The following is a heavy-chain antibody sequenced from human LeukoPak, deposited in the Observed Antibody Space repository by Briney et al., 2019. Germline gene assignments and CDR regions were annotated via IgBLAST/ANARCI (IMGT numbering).Heavy chain of an antibody. D-gene: IGHD3-3*01. CDR2: IYHSGST. V-gene: IGHV4-59*12. Sequence: SETLSLTCTVSGGSISSYYWSWIRQPPGKGLEWIGYIYHSGSTYYNPSLKSRVTVSVDRSKNQFSLKLSSVTAADTAVYYCASGENWFDPWGQGTLVTVSS. CDR1: GGSISSYY. CDR3: ASGENWFDP. J-gene: IGHJ5*02.